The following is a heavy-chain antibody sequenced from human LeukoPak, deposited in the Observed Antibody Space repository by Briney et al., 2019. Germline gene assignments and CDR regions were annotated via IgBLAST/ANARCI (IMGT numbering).Heavy chain of an antibody. CDR1: GFIFSSYS. D-gene: IGHD5-18*01. CDR3: ARDRSGYTFGD. J-gene: IGHJ4*02. V-gene: IGHV3-21*01. Sequence: GGSLRLSCAASGFIFSSYSMNWVRQAPGKGLEWVSSISATGNYIYYADSVKGRFTISRDNAKNSLYLQMNSLRAEDTAVYYCARDRSGYTFGDWGQGTLLTVSS. CDR2: ISATGNYI.